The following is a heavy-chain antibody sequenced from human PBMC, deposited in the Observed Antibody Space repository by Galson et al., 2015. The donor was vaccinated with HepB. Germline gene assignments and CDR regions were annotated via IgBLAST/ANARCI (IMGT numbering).Heavy chain of an antibody. J-gene: IGHJ4*02. V-gene: IGHV3-21*01. CDR2: ISSSSSYI. D-gene: IGHD7-27*01. CDR3: ARGTLNWGGYDY. CDR1: GFTFSIYS. Sequence: LRLSCAASGFTFSIYSMNWVRQAPGKGLEWVSTISSSSSYISYAASVKGRFIISRDNAKNSLYLQMNSLRAEDTVMFYCARGTLNWGGYDYWGQGTLVTVSS.